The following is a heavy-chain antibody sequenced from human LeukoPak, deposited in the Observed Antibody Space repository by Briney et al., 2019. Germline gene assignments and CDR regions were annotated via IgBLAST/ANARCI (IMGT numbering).Heavy chain of an antibody. J-gene: IGHJ4*02. V-gene: IGHV3-30-3*01. CDR3: ATETFGVVIKYYFDY. CDR2: ISYDGSNK. D-gene: IGHD3-3*01. Sequence: PGRSLRLSCAASGFTFSSYAMHWVRQAPGKGLEWVAVISYDGSNKYYADSVKGRFTISRDNSKNTLYLQMNSLRAEDTAVHYCATETFGVVIKYYFDYWGQGTLVTVSS. CDR1: GFTFSSYA.